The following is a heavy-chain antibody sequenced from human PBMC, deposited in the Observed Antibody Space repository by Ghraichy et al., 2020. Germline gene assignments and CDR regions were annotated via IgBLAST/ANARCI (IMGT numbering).Heavy chain of an antibody. CDR1: GGSISSSSYY. J-gene: IGHJ4*02. Sequence: ETLSLTCTVSGGSISSSSYYWGWIRQPPGKGLEWIGNIYYSGSTYYNPSLKSRVTISVDTSKNQFSLNLRFVTAADTAVYYCARHDERGYSGYDFGDFDYWGQGTLVNVAS. CDR2: IYYSGST. CDR3: ARHDERGYSGYDFGDFDY. D-gene: IGHD5-12*01. V-gene: IGHV4-39*01.